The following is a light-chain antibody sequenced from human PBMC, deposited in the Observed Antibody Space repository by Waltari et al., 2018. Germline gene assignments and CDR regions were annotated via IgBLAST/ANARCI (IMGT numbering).Light chain of an antibody. CDR3: QQYKSYST. V-gene: IGKV1-5*03. Sequence: DIQMTQSPSTLSASVVDRVTITCRASQSISSWLAWYQQKPGKAPKLLIYKASSLESGVPSRFSGSGSGTEFTLTISSLQPDDFATYYCQQYKSYSTFGQGTKVEIK. J-gene: IGKJ1*01. CDR2: KAS. CDR1: QSISSW.